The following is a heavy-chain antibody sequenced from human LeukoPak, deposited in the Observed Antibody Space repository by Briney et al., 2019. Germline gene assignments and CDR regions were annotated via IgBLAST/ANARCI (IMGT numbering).Heavy chain of an antibody. V-gene: IGHV3-21*01. D-gene: IGHD1-26*01. J-gene: IGHJ4*02. CDR1: GLTFISYS. CDR2: ISSSSSYI. CDR3: AREEWELPGD. Sequence: GGSLRLSCADSGLTFISYSMNSVCQAPGKGLEWVSSISSSSSYIYYADSVKGRFTISRDNAKNSLYLQMNSLRAEDTAVYYCAREEWELPGDWGQGTLVTVSS.